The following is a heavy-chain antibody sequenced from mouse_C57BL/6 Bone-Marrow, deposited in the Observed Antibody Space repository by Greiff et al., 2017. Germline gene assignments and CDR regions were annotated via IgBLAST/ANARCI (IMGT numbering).Heavy chain of an antibody. CDR3: ARGLGRGFAY. J-gene: IGHJ3*01. CDR1: GYSITSGYY. CDR2: ISYDGSN. Sequence: EVKLQESGPGLVKPSQSLSLSCSVTGYSITSGYYWNWIRQFPGNKLEWMGYISYDGSNNYNPPLKNRISITRDTSKNQFFLKLNSVTTEDTATYYCARGLGRGFAYWGQGTLVTVSA. V-gene: IGHV3-6*01. D-gene: IGHD4-1*01.